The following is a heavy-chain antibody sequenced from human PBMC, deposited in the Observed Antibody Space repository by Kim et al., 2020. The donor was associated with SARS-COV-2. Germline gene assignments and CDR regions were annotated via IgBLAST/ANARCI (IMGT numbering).Heavy chain of an antibody. CDR3: AKGGAPYSSGWYGDY. CDR2: ISYDGSNK. J-gene: IGHJ4*02. D-gene: IGHD6-19*01. CDR1: GFTFSSYG. Sequence: GGSLRLSCAASGFTFSSYGMHWVRQAPGKGLEWVAVISYDGSNKYYADSVKGRFTISRDNSKNTLYLQMNSLRAEDTAVYYCAKGGAPYSSGWYGDYWGQGHLVTV. V-gene: IGHV3-30*18.